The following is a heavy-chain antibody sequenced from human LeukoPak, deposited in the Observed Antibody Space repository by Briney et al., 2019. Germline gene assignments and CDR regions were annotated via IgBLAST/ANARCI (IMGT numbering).Heavy chain of an antibody. D-gene: IGHD3-22*01. CDR1: GFTFSSYS. J-gene: IGHJ4*02. CDR3: TTRYYDSSGYSYYFDY. CDR2: IKSKTDGGTT. Sequence: GGSLRLSCAASGFTFSSYSMNWVRQAPGKGLEWVGRIKSKTDGGTTDYAAPVKGRFTISRDDSKNTLYLQMNSLKTEDTAVYYCTTRYYDSSGYSYYFDYWGQGTLVTVSS. V-gene: IGHV3-15*01.